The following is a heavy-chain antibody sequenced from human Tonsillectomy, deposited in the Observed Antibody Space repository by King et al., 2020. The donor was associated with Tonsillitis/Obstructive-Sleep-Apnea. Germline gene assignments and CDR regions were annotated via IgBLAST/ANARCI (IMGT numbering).Heavy chain of an antibody. CDR3: ARRVAATGEYYFDY. Sequence: LQLQESGPGLVKPSETLSLTCTVSGGSISSYYWSWLRQPPGKGLEWIGYIYYSGSTNYNPSLKSRVTISVDTSKNQFSLKLSSVTAADTAVYYCARRVAATGEYYFDYWGQGTLVTVSS. CDR1: GGSISSYY. V-gene: IGHV4-59*01. D-gene: IGHD2-15*01. J-gene: IGHJ4*02. CDR2: IYYSGST.